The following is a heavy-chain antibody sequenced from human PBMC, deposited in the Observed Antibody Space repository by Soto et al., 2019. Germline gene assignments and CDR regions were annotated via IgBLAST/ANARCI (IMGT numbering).Heavy chain of an antibody. CDR1: GYIFTTYG. CDR2: ISTNNGNT. V-gene: IGHV1-18*01. D-gene: IGHD2-15*01. CDR3: ARYSNGGNAADFDF. J-gene: IGHJ4*02. Sequence: ASVRVSCKXSGYIFTTYGITWVRQAPGQGLEWMGSISTNNGNTDHARPFQDRITMTADTSTNTAYMEVRSLRSDDTAVYYCARYSNGGNAADFDFWGQGTPVTVSS.